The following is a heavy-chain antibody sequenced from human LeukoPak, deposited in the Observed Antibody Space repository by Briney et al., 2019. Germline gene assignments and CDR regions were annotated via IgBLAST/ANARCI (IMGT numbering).Heavy chain of an antibody. CDR2: ISRGGDYT. V-gene: IGHV3-21*01. Sequence: GGSLRLSCAASGFTFSSYSMNWVRQAPGKGLEWVSSISRGGDYTYSADSVKGRFTISRDNAKDSLYLQLNSLRAEDTAVYYGARDLMAAAGTGFDYWGQGTLVTVS. D-gene: IGHD6-25*01. J-gene: IGHJ4*02. CDR3: ARDLMAAAGTGFDY. CDR1: GFTFSSYS.